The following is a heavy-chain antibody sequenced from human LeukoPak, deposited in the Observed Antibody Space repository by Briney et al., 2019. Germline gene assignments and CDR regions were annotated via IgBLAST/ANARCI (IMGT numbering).Heavy chain of an antibody. Sequence: GRSLRLSCAASGFTFSSYGMHWVRQAPGKGLEWVAVISYDGSNKYYADSVKGRFTISRDNPKSTLYLQMNSLRAEDTAVYYCAKDIQTWPRFPDYWGQGTLVTVSS. CDR2: ISYDGSNK. J-gene: IGHJ4*02. D-gene: IGHD5-12*01. CDR3: AKDIQTWPRFPDY. CDR1: GFTFSSYG. V-gene: IGHV3-30*18.